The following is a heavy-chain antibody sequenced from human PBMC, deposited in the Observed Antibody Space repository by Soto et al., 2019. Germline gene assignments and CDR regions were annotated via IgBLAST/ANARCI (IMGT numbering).Heavy chain of an antibody. D-gene: IGHD2-8*01. Sequence: QVQLQESGPGLVKPSETLSLTCTVSGGSVSSGSYYWSWIRQPPGKGLEWIGYIYYSGSTNYNPSLKSRVTISVDTSKNQFSLKLSSVTAADTAVYYCARAYGGDAFDIWGQGTMATVSS. CDR2: IYYSGST. J-gene: IGHJ3*02. V-gene: IGHV4-61*01. CDR3: ARAYGGDAFDI. CDR1: GGSVSSGSYY.